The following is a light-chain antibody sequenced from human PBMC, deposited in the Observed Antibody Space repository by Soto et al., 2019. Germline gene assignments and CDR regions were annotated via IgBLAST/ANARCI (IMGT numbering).Light chain of an antibody. CDR1: QSISNH. J-gene: IGKJ1*01. Sequence: IQMTQSPSSVSASVGDRVTITCRASQSISNHLNWYQQKPGKAPKLLIFAASSLQSGVPSRFSGSRSGPDFTLTISSLQPEDFATYYCQQSYSSPPTFGQGTKVDIK. CDR3: QQSYSSPPT. CDR2: AAS. V-gene: IGKV1-39*01.